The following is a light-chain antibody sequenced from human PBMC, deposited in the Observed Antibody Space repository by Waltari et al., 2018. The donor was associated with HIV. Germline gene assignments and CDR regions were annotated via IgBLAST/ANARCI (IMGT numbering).Light chain of an antibody. V-gene: IGLV2-11*02. CDR1: SSDVGGYNS. Sequence: QSALTQPRSVSGSPGQSVTISCTGTSSDVGGYNSVSWYQQHPGKAPELMIYDVSKRPSGVPDRFSGSMSGNAASLTISGLQAEDEADYYCCSYAGSYTNYVFGAGTKVTVL. CDR2: DVS. CDR3: CSYAGSYTNYV. J-gene: IGLJ1*01.